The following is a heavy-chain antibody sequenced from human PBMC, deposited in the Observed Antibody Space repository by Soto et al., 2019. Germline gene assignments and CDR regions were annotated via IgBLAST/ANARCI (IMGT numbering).Heavy chain of an antibody. D-gene: IGHD3-10*01. CDR1: GGTFSSYT. J-gene: IGHJ4*02. CDR3: ARDIGEGQSY. CDR2: IIPILGIA. V-gene: IGHV1-69*04. Sequence: GASVKVSCKASGGTFSSYTSSWVRQAPGQGLEWMGRIIPILGIANYAQKIQGRVTITADKSTSTAYMELSSLRSEDTAVYYCARDIGEGQSYWGQGTLVTVSS.